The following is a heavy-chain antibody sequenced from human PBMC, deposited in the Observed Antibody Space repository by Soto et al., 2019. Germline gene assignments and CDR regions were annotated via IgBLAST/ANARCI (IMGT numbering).Heavy chain of an antibody. CDR3: ARDMERIQLWFGYYYYGMDV. J-gene: IGHJ6*02. CDR1: GDSVSSNSAA. V-gene: IGHV6-1*01. D-gene: IGHD5-18*01. Sequence: SQTLSLTCALSGDSVSSNSAAWNWIRQSPSRGLEWLGRTYYRSKWYNDYAVSVKSRITINPDTSKNQFSLQLNSVTPEDTAVYYCARDMERIQLWFGYYYYGMDVWGQGTTVTVSS. CDR2: TYYRSKWYN.